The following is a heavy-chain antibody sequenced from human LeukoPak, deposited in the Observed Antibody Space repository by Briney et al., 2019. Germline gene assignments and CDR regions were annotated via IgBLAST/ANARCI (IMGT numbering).Heavy chain of an antibody. CDR2: INPNSGGT. J-gene: IGHJ4*02. D-gene: IGHD3-10*01. Sequence: ASVKVSCKASGYTFTGYYMHWVRQAPGQGLEWMGWINPNSGGTNYAQKFQGRVTMTRDTSISTAYMELSRLRSDDTAVYYCARDIYYGSGSCPLWGQGTLVTVSS. CDR1: GYTFTGYY. V-gene: IGHV1-2*02. CDR3: ARDIYYGSGSCPL.